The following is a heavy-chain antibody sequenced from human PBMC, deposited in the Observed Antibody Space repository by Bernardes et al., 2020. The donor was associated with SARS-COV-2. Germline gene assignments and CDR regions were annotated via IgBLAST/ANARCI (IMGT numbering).Heavy chain of an antibody. J-gene: IGHJ5*02. CDR1: GYTLAELS. D-gene: IGHD2-8*01. V-gene: IGHV1-24*01. CDR2: FDPEDGET. Sequence: VGCEVSGYTLAELSMHWVREEPGKGLEWMGGFDPEDGETIYAQKFQGRVTMTEDTSTDTAYMELSSLRSEDTAVYYCATAPPYCINGVCSNWFDPWGQGTLVTVSS. CDR3: ATAPPYCINGVCSNWFDP.